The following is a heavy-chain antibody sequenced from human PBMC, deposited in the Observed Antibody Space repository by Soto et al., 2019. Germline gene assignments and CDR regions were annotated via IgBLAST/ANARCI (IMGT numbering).Heavy chain of an antibody. CDR1: GGSISSYY. D-gene: IGHD1-1*01. CDR3: ARRETTRTHAFDI. V-gene: IGHV4-59*01. J-gene: IGHJ3*02. Sequence: SETLSLTCTVSGGSISSYYWSWIRQPPGKGLEWIGYIHYSGSTNYNPSLKSRVTISVDTSKNQFSLKLSSVTAADTAVYYCARRETTRTHAFDIWGQGTMVT. CDR2: IHYSGST.